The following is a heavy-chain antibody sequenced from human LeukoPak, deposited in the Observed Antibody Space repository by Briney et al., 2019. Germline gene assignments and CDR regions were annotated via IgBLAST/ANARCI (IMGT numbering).Heavy chain of an antibody. V-gene: IGHV4-39*07. CDR1: GASITGSSYY. Sequence: SETLSLTCTVSGASITGSSYYWGWIRQPPGKGLEWIGSIFYGGSTYYNPSLKSRVTISEGTSKNQFSLKLSSVTAADTAMYYCARSATVTTGYFDYWGQGTLVTVSS. J-gene: IGHJ4*02. D-gene: IGHD4-17*01. CDR2: IFYGGST. CDR3: ARSATVTTGYFDY.